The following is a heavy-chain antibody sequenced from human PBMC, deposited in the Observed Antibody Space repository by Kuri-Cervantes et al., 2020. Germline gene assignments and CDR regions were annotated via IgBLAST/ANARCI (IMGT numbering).Heavy chain of an antibody. J-gene: IGHJ6*02. D-gene: IGHD2-15*01. CDR1: GFTFSSYA. V-gene: IGHV3-30-3*01. CDR2: ISYDGSNK. Sequence: GESLKISCAASGFTFSSYAMHWVRQAPGKGLEWVAVISYDGSNKYYADSVKGRFTISRDNSKNTLYLQMNSLRAEDTAVYYCARAPHCSGGSCYSYYYYYGMDVWGQGTTVTVSS. CDR3: ARAPHCSGGSCYSYYYYYGMDV.